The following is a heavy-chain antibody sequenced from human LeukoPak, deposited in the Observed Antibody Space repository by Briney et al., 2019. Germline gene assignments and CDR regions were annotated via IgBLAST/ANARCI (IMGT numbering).Heavy chain of an antibody. V-gene: IGHV4-39*07. CDR2: IFYSGST. CDR3: AKSNGYGLIDI. CDR1: SGSISTSNYY. D-gene: IGHD3-10*01. J-gene: IGHJ3*02. Sequence: SETLSLTCTVSSGSISTSNYYWGWVRQPPGKALEWIGNIFYSGSTYYSPSLKSRVTISLDTSRNQFSLKLNSVTAADTAVYYCAKSNGYGLIDIWGRGTMVTVSS.